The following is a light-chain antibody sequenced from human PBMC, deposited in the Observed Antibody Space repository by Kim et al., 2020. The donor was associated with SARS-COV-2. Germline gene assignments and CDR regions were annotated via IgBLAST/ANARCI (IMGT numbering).Light chain of an antibody. CDR3: QTWGTGIRV. Sequence: SGKLTCTLSSGHRSYAIAWHQQQPEKGPRYLMKLNSDGSHSKGDGIPDRFSGSSSGAERYLTISSLQSEDEADYYCQTWGTGIRVFGGGTQLTVL. V-gene: IGLV4-69*01. J-gene: IGLJ3*02. CDR2: LNSDGSH. CDR1: SGHRSYA.